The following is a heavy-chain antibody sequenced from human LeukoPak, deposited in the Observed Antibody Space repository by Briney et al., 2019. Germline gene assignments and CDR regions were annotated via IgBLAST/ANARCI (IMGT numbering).Heavy chain of an antibody. CDR1: GYTFTTYY. Sequence: ASVKVSCKASGYTFTTYYMHWVRQAPGQGLEWMGIINPSSGSTSYAQKFQGRVTMTRDTSTSTVYMELSSLRSEDTAVYYCATRRDGYRPYYYYYGMDVWGQGTTVTVSS. CDR3: ATRRDGYRPYYYYYGMDV. V-gene: IGHV1-46*01. J-gene: IGHJ6*02. D-gene: IGHD5-24*01. CDR2: INPSSGST.